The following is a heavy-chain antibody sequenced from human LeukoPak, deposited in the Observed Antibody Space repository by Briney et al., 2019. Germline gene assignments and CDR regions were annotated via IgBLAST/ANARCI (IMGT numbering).Heavy chain of an antibody. CDR1: GFTFSSYA. D-gene: IGHD2-15*01. V-gene: IGHV3-30-3*01. Sequence: GRSLRLSCAASGFTFSSYAVHWVRQAPGNGLEWVAFISYDGSNKDYADSVKGRVTISRDSSKNTLCLQMNSMRPEDTAVYYCARDRCSGGSCGMDVWGQGTTVTVSS. CDR3: ARDRCSGGSCGMDV. J-gene: IGHJ6*02. CDR2: ISYDGSNK.